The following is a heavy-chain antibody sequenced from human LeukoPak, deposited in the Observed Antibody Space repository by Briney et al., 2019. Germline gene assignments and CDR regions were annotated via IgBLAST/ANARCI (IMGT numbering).Heavy chain of an antibody. J-gene: IGHJ4*02. CDR1: GFTVSSNY. CDR3: ARDRRTPARLFDY. CDR2: IYSCGST. V-gene: IGHV3-66*03. D-gene: IGHD6-6*01. Sequence: GGSLRLSCAASGFTVSSNYMSWVRQAPGKGLEWVSVIYSCGSTYYADSVKGRFTISRDSSKNTLYLQVNSLRAEDTAVYYCARDRRTPARLFDYWGQGTLVTVSS.